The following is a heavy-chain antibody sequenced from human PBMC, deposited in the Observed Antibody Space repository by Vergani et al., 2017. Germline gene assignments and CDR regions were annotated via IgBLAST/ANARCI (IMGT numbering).Heavy chain of an antibody. CDR1: GYSIGSGFY. Sequence: QVRLEESGPGLVKPSETLSLTCSVSGYSIGSGFYWAWIRQSPGEGLQWLTSIHNRGKTYHNPSLKSRVSVSLDTSKNRFSLNLTSVTVADTAVYYCARSRPYWTSGSCPAIWGQGTLGNVSS. J-gene: IGHJ4*02. CDR2: IHNRGKT. CDR3: ARSRPYWTSGSCPAI. V-gene: IGHV4-38-2*01. D-gene: IGHD2-15*01.